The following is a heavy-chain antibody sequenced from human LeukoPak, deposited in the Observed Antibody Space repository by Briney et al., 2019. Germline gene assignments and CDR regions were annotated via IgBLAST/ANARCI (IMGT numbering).Heavy chain of an antibody. J-gene: IGHJ3*02. CDR1: GFIFDDYD. D-gene: IGHD4-23*01. Sequence: PGGSLRLSCAASGFIFDDYDIHWVRLVPGKGLEWVSGISWNSDIIGHADSVKGRFIISRDNAKNSVYLQMNSLRAEDTALYYCTKTPLGLTVGAFDIWGQGTMVTVSS. CDR3: TKTPLGLTVGAFDI. V-gene: IGHV3-9*01. CDR2: ISWNSDII.